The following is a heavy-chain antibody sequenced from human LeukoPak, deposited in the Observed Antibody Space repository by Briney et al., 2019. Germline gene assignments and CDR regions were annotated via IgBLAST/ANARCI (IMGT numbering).Heavy chain of an antibody. V-gene: IGHV1-46*01. J-gene: IGHJ4*02. CDR1: GYTFTSYY. D-gene: IGHD6-19*01. CDR3: ARDDSVPGTYLGLGY. CDR2: INPSGGST. Sequence: GASVKVSCKASGYTFTSYYMHWVRQAPGQGLEWMGIINPSGGSTSYAQKFQGRVTMTRDTSTSTVYMELSSLRSEDTAVYYCARDDSVPGTYLGLGYWGQGTLVTVSS.